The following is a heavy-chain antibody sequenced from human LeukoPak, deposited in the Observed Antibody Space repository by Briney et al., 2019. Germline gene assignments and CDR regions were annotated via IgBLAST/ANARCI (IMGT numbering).Heavy chain of an antibody. Sequence: SETLSLTCTVYGGSISSSSYYWGWIRQPPGKGLEWIGRIYTSESTNYNPSLKSRVTISVDTSKNQFSLKLSSVTAADTAVYYCASLGYSGYDPGYYWGQGTLVTVSS. J-gene: IGHJ4*02. CDR2: IYTSEST. CDR3: ASLGYSGYDPGYY. CDR1: GGSISSSSYY. V-gene: IGHV4-39*07. D-gene: IGHD5-12*01.